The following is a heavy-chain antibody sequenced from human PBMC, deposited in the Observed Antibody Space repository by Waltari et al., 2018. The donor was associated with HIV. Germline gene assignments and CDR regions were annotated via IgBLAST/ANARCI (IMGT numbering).Heavy chain of an antibody. CDR1: GGSISTYY. CDR3: AREPVGATMGGGYSYGMDV. D-gene: IGHD1-26*01. CDR2: ISFSGST. J-gene: IGHJ6*02. Sequence: QVQLQESGPGLVKPSETLSLTCTVPGGSISTYYWSWIRPPPGKGLGWIGYISFSGSTNYNPSLKSRVTISVDTSKKQFFLKLSSVTTADTAVYYCAREPVGATMGGGYSYGMDVWGLGTTVTVSS. V-gene: IGHV4-59*01.